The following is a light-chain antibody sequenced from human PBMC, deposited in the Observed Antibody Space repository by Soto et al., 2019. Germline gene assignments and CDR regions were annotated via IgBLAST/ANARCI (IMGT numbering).Light chain of an antibody. CDR2: AAS. CDR1: QGIRND. J-gene: IGKJ5*01. V-gene: IGKV1-39*01. CDR3: QQSYSTLSIT. Sequence: IQLTHSQSSLSVSLLALIRIXWQTSQGIRNDLAWYQQKPGKAPKLLIYAASSLQSGVPSRFSGSGSGTDFTLIISSLQPEDFATYYCQQSYSTLSITFGQGTRLEI.